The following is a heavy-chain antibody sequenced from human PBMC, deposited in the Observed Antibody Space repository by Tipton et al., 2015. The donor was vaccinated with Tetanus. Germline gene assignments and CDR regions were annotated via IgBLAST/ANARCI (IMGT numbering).Heavy chain of an antibody. CDR2: ITGSGSAI. CDR3: ARGVRPYWGGGACYFLDS. J-gene: IGHJ4*02. D-gene: IGHD2-15*01. V-gene: IGHV3-48*03. Sequence: SLRLSCAASGFTFGSYEMNWVRQAPGKGLEWVSYITGSGSAIYYADSVRGRFTISRDNSKNSLYLCMNSLRVEDTAVCYCARGVRPYWGGGACYFLDSWGQGTLVTVSS. CDR1: GFTFGSYE.